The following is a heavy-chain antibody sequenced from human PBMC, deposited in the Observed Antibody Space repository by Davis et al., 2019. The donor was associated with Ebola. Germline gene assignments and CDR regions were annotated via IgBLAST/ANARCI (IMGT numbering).Heavy chain of an antibody. CDR3: ARIQGGDDAFDI. Sequence: MPSETLSLTCALSGGSVSSASHYWSWIRQPPGKGLEWIGYMYYSGCPNYNPSLNSRVTISVDTSKNQFSLKLTSVTAADTAVYYCARIQGGDDAFDIWGQGTMVSVSS. CDR1: GGSVSSASHY. D-gene: IGHD3-16*01. J-gene: IGHJ3*02. V-gene: IGHV4-61*01. CDR2: MYYSGCP.